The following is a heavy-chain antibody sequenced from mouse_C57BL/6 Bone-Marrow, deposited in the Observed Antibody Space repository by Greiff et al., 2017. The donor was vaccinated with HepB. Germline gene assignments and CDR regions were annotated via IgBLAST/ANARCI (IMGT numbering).Heavy chain of an antibody. J-gene: IGHJ3*01. CDR3: ARALYSFFAY. CDR1: GFTFSSYA. CDR2: ISDGGSYT. V-gene: IGHV5-4*03. D-gene: IGHD1-1*01. Sequence: EVMLVESGGGLVKPGGSLKLSCAASGFTFSSYAMSWVRQTPEKRLEWVATISDGGSYTYYPDNVKGRFTISRDNAKNNLYLQMSHLKSEDTAMYYCARALYSFFAYWGQGTLVTVSA.